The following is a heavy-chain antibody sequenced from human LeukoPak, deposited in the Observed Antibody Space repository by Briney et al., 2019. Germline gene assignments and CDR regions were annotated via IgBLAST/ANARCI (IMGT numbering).Heavy chain of an antibody. V-gene: IGHV1-8*02. CDR3: ARGYDYFHGMDV. CDR2: MNTNSGYT. CDR1: GYTFINYD. J-gene: IGHJ6*02. Sequence: ASVKVSCKASGYTFINYDINWVRQAPGQGLEYMGWMNTNSGYTGSAQKFHGRVTMTRDTSIQTAYLELTTLTSDDTAVYYCARGYDYFHGMDVWGQGTTVSVSS.